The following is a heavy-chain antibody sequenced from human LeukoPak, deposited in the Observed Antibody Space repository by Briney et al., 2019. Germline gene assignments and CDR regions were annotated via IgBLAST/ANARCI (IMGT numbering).Heavy chain of an antibody. V-gene: IGHV3-74*01. CDR1: GFTFSSYW. Sequence: GGSLRLSCAASGFTFSSYWMHWVRQAPGKGLVWVSRINSDGSSTSYADSVKGRFTISRDNAKNTLYLQMNSLRAEDTAVYYCARDSTMVRGVRSDLGFDPWGQGTLVTASS. J-gene: IGHJ5*02. CDR3: ARDSTMVRGVRSDLGFDP. CDR2: INSDGSST. D-gene: IGHD3-10*01.